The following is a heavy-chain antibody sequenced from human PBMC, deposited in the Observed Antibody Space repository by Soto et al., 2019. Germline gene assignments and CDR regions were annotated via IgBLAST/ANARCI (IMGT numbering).Heavy chain of an antibody. CDR1: GGTFSSYT. V-gene: IGHV1-69*02. Sequence: SVKVSCKASGGTFSSYTISWVRQAPGQGLERKGRIIPILGIANYAQKFQGRVTITADKSTSTVFMELSSLSSEDTVVYFCLMEVGDIVVVPAAHNWFDPWGQGTLVTVSS. CDR2: IIPILGIA. J-gene: IGHJ5*02. D-gene: IGHD2-2*01. CDR3: LMEVGDIVVVPAAHNWFDP.